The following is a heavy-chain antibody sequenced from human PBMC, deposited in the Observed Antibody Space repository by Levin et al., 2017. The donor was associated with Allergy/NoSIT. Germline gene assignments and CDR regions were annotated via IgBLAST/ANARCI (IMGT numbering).Heavy chain of an antibody. CDR3: ARGGVYNYGADY. V-gene: IGHV3-21*01. CDR2: ISSSSSYI. D-gene: IGHD5-18*01. Sequence: GGSLRLSCAASGFTFSSYSMNWVRQAPGKGLEWVSSISSSSSYIYYADSVKGRFTISRDNAQNSLYLQMISLRAEDTAVYYCARGGVYNYGADYWGQGTLVNVSA. CDR1: GFTFSSYS. J-gene: IGHJ4*02.